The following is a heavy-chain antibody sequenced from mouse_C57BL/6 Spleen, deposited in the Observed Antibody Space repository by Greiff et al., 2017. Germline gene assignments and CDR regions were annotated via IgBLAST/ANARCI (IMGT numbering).Heavy chain of an antibody. J-gene: IGHJ3*01. V-gene: IGHV1-19*01. CDR3: ARRGSTMVTTGFAY. Sequence: EVQLVESGPVLVKPGASVKMSCKASGYTFTDYYMNWVKQSHGKSLEWIGVINPYNGGTSYNQKFKGKATLTVDKSSSTAYMELNSLTSEDSAVYYCARRGSTMVTTGFAYWGQGTLVTVSA. D-gene: IGHD2-2*01. CDR2: INPYNGGT. CDR1: GYTFTDYY.